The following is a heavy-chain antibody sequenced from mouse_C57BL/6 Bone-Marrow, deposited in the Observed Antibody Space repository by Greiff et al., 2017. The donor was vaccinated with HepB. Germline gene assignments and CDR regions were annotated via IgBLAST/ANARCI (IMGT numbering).Heavy chain of an antibody. Sequence: VQVVESGPELVKPGASVKISCKASGYAFSSSWMNWVKQRPGKGLEWIGRIYPGDGDTNYNGKFKGKATLTADKSSSTAYMQLSSLTSEDSAVYFCARSDSFAYWGQGTLVTVSA. V-gene: IGHV1-82*01. CDR2: IYPGDGDT. J-gene: IGHJ3*01. CDR3: ARSDSFAY. CDR1: GYAFSSSW.